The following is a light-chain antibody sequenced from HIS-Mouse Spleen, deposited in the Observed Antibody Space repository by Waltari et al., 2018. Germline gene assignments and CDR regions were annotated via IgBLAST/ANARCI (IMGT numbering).Light chain of an antibody. V-gene: IGKV3-20*01. CDR2: GAL. Sequence: EIVLTQSPGTLSLSPGERATLPCRASQSVSSSYLAWYQQKPGQARRLLIYGALSRATGIPDRFSGSGSGTDFTLTISRLEPEDCAVYYCQQYGSSPPWTFGQGTKVEIK. CDR1: QSVSSSY. J-gene: IGKJ1*01. CDR3: QQYGSSPPWT.